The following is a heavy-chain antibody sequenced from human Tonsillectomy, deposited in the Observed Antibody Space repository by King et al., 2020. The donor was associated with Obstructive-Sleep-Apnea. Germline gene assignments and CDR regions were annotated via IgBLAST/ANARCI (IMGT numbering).Heavy chain of an antibody. J-gene: IGHJ3*02. CDR1: GFSFSNYP. Sequence: VQLVESGGGLVQPGGSLRLSCSASGFSFSNYPMTWVRPAPGGGLEWVSGISRSGPYTDYPDSAKGRFTISRDNSKNTLYLQMNILRVEDTAVYYCAKYNRFASNSDYWHALDMWGQGTKVTVTP. CDR3: AKYNRFASNSDYWHALDM. D-gene: IGHD3-22*01. CDR2: ISRSGPYT. V-gene: IGHV3-23*04.